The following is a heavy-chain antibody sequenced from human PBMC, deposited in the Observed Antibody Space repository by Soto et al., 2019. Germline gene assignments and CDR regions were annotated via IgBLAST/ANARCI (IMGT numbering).Heavy chain of an antibody. J-gene: IGHJ1*01. CDR3: ARSNKGPWGSAEYFQH. CDR2: INSDGSST. CDR1: GFTFSSYL. D-gene: IGHD7-27*01. V-gene: IGHV3-74*01. Sequence: GGSLILSCAASGFTFSSYLMHWVRQAPGKGLVWVSRINSDGSSTSYADSVKGRFTISRDNAKNTLYLQMNSLRAEDTAVYYCARSNKGPWGSAEYFQHWGQGTLVTVSS.